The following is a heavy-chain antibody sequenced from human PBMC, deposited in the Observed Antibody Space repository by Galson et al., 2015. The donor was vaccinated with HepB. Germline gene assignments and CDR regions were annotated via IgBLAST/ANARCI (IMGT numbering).Heavy chain of an antibody. V-gene: IGHV3-23*01. J-gene: IGHJ2*01. CDR1: GFTFSSYA. CDR2: ISGGGGSI. CDR3: AKTRDWYFDI. Sequence: SLRLSCAASGFTFSSYAMSWVRQAPGKGLEWVSTISGGGGSIYYADSVKGRFTISRDTPKNTLYRQMNSLTAEDTAVYYCAKTRDWYFDIWGRGTLVTVSS.